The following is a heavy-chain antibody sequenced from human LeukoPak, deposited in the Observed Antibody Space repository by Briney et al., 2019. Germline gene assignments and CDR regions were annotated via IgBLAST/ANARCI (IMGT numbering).Heavy chain of an antibody. D-gene: IGHD3-16*01. CDR1: GGSIGSYY. CDR3: ARGHSRLGGWFDP. Sequence: PSETLSLTCTVSGGSIGSYYWSWVRQSPGTGLEWIGYIYVTGTRYNPYLQSRVTISVDRSRNQFSLKLISVTAADTAVYYCARGHSRLGGWFDPWGQGTLVTVSS. V-gene: IGHV4-4*09. CDR2: IYVTGT. J-gene: IGHJ5*02.